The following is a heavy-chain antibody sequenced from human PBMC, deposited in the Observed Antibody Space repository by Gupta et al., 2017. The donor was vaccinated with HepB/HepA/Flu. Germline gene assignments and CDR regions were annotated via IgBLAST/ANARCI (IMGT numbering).Heavy chain of an antibody. CDR2: IYYSGST. Sequence: QLQLQESGPGLVKPSETLSLTCTVSGGSISSSSYYWGWIRQPPGKGLEWIGSIYYSGSTYYNPSLKSRVTISVDTSKNQFSLKLSSVTAADTAVYYCARLTAVYCSSTSCYQNWFDPWGQGTLVTVSS. V-gene: IGHV4-39*01. CDR3: ARLTAVYCSSTSCYQNWFDP. D-gene: IGHD2-2*01. J-gene: IGHJ5*02. CDR1: GGSISSSSYY.